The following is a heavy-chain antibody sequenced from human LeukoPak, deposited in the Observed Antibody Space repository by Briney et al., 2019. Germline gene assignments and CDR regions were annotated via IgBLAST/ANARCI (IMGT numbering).Heavy chain of an antibody. CDR3: ARQIDLGYCSSTSCYSDWFDP. CDR1: GGSISSYY. CDR2: IYTSGST. D-gene: IGHD2-2*02. Sequence: KPSETLSLTCTVSGGSISSYYWSWIRQPPGKGLEWIGRIYTSGSTNYNPSLKSRVTMSVDTSKNQFSLKLSSVTAADTAVYYCARQIDLGYCSSTSCYSDWFDPWGQGTLVTVSS. J-gene: IGHJ5*02. V-gene: IGHV4-4*07.